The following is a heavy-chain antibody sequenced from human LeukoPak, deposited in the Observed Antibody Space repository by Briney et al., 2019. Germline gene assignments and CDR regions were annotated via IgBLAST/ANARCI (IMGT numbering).Heavy chain of an antibody. V-gene: IGHV1-46*01. J-gene: IGHJ4*02. D-gene: IGHD4-17*01. CDR2: INPSGGST. CDR1: GGTFSNYA. Sequence: ASVKVSCKASGGTFSNYAISWVRQAPGQGLEWMGIINPSGGSTSYAQKFQGRVTMTRDTSTSTVYMELSSLRSEDTAMYYCARDPSATVTRHYFDYWGQGTLVTVSS. CDR3: ARDPSATVTRHYFDY.